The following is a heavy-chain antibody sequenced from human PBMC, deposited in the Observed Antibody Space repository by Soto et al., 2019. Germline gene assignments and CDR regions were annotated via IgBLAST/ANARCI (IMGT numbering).Heavy chain of an antibody. D-gene: IGHD1-1*01. V-gene: IGHV3-30*18. CDR1: TFAFTFRNYG. J-gene: IGHJ4*02. CDR3: AKDSVQKATFDS. Sequence: GGSLRLSCEASTFAFTFRNYGMHWVRLVPGKGLEWLAVISHDGDDQYYADSVKGRFTVSRDNVRNILYLQMNSLRSEDTALYYCAKDSVQKATFDSWGQGTLVTVSS. CDR2: ISHDGDDQ.